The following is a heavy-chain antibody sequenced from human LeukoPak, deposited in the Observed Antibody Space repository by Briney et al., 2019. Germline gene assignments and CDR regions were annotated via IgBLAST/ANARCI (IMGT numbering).Heavy chain of an antibody. J-gene: IGHJ4*02. CDR1: GGSFSGYY. D-gene: IGHD4-17*01. CDR3: ARDGDYGDGNY. Sequence: SETLSLTCAVYGGSFSGYYWSWIRQPPGKGLEWIGEINHSGSTNYNPSLKSRVTISVDTSKNQLPLKLSSVTAADTAVYYCARDGDYGDGNYWGQGTLVTVSS. CDR2: INHSGST. V-gene: IGHV4-34*01.